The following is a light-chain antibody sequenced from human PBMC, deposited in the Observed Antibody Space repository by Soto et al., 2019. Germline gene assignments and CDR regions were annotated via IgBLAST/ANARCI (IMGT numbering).Light chain of an antibody. CDR3: SSYTSSSTLVV. Sequence: QSVLTQPASVSGSPGQSITISCTGTSSDVGAYKYVSWYQQHPGKAPKLMIYEVSNRPSGVSNRFSGSKSANTASLTISGLQDEDEADYYCSSYTSSSTLVVFGGGTKLTVL. CDR1: SSDVGAYKY. V-gene: IGLV2-14*01. J-gene: IGLJ2*01. CDR2: EVS.